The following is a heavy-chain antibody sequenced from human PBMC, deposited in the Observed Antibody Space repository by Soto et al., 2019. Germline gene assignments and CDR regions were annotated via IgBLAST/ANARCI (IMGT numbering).Heavy chain of an antibody. Sequence: PGGSLRLSCAASGFTFSNAWMSWVRQAPGKGLEWVGRIKSKTDGGTTDYAAPVKGRFTVSRDDSKNTLYLQMNSLKTEDTAVYYCSRMVRGVITNWGQGTLVTVSS. V-gene: IGHV3-15*01. J-gene: IGHJ4*02. CDR2: IKSKTDGGTT. CDR1: GFTFSNAW. CDR3: SRMVRGVITN. D-gene: IGHD3-10*01.